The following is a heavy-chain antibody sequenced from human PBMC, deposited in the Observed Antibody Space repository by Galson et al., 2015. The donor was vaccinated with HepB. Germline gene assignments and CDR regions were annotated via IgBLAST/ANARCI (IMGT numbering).Heavy chain of an antibody. J-gene: IGHJ4*02. D-gene: IGHD3-22*01. CDR2: ISASGSST. Sequence: SLRLSCAGSRFSFSSYAMSWVRQAPGKGLEWVSAISASGSSTYYADSVKGRFTISRDNSDNTLYLQMNSLRAEDTAVYYCARVRGGNYHDYWGQGTLVTVSS. V-gene: IGHV3-23*01. CDR1: RFSFSSYA. CDR3: ARVRGGNYHDY.